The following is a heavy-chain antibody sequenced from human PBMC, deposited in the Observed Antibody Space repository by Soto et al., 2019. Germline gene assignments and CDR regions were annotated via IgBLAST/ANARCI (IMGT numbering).Heavy chain of an antibody. Sequence: KPSETLSLTCTVSGGSVGSDEDYWSWIRQSPGKGLEWIGYISNSGGTGYNPSLKTRLSMSVDRSKNQFTLRLTSVTAADTAVYFCATESGSTYGYFDYWGQGTQVTVSS. CDR1: GGSVGSDEDY. CDR2: ISNSGGT. CDR3: ATESGSTYGYFDY. V-gene: IGHV4-30-4*08. D-gene: IGHD5-18*01. J-gene: IGHJ4*02.